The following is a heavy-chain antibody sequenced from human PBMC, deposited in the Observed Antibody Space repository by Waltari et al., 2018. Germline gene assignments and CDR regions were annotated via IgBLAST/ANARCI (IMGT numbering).Heavy chain of an antibody. V-gene: IGHV3-30*02. J-gene: IGHJ4*02. CDR2: RRYYGSNK. Sequence: VQLVESGGGVVPPGGSLRLSCVASGFTFSSYGIHWVSQAPGKGLELVAFRRYYGSNKYYEDSVKGRFTISRDNSKNTLYLQMNSLRAEDTAVYYCAKPLGGVTDNWDWGQGTLVTVSS. D-gene: IGHD1-1*01. CDR3: AKPLGGVTDNWD. CDR1: GFTFSSYG.